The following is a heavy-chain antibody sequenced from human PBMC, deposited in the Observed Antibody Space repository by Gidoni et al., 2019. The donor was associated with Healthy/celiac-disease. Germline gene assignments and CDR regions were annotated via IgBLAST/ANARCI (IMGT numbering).Heavy chain of an antibody. Sequence: QVQLQESGPGLVKPSQTLSLTCTVSGGSISSGDYYWSWIRQPPGKGLEWIGYIYYSGSTYYNPSLKSRVTISVDTSKNQFFLKLSSVTAADTAVYYCARSLGIVVVPAAMRLGGYAFDIWGQGTMVTVSS. V-gene: IGHV4-30-4*01. D-gene: IGHD2-2*03. J-gene: IGHJ3*02. CDR1: GGSISSGDYY. CDR2: IYYSGST. CDR3: ARSLGIVVVPAAMRLGGYAFDI.